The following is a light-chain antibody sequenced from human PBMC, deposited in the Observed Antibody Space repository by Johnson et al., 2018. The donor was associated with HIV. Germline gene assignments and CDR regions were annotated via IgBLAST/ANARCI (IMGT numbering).Light chain of an antibody. CDR3: GTLDSSLSAGRYV. CDR2: ENN. CDR1: SSNIGNNY. J-gene: IGLJ1*01. Sequence: QSVLTQPPSVSAAPGQKVTISCSGSSSNIGNNYVSWYQQLPGTAPKLLIYENNKRPSGIPDRFSGSKSGTSATLGITGLQTGDEADYYCGTLDSSLSAGRYVFGPGTIVTVL. V-gene: IGLV1-51*02.